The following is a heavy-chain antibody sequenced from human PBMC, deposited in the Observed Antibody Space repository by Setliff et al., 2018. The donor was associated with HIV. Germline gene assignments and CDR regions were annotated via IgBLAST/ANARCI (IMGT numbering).Heavy chain of an antibody. J-gene: IGHJ3*01. CDR2: IYHNGFA. CDR1: GDSITGRW. V-gene: IGHV4-59*11. CDR3: ARHICGTTACYAVDV. Sequence: PSETLSLTCTVPGDSITGRWLSWIRQPPGKGLEWTGNIYHNGFANYNPSLKSRLTISVDTSKNQVSLTLSSVTPADTAVYYCARHICGTTACYAVDVWGPGTMVTVSS. D-gene: IGHD2-2*01.